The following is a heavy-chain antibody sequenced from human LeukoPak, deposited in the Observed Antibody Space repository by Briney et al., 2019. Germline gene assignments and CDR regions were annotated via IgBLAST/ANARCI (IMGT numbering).Heavy chain of an antibody. J-gene: IGHJ2*01. D-gene: IGHD2-15*01. V-gene: IGHV3-7*03. CDR2: IKKDGSEK. CDR3: AKQPAASAHEAGGSFWYFDL. Sequence: GGSLRLSCTASGFIFSGSWMAWIRQAPGKGLEWVAIIKKDGSEKYYVDSMKGRFTISRDNAKNSLFLQMNSLRVEDTAVYYCAKQPAASAHEAGGSFWYFDLWGRGTLVTVSS. CDR1: GFIFSGSW.